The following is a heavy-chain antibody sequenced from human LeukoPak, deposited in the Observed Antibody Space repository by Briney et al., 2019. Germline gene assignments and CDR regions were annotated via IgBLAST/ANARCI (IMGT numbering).Heavy chain of an antibody. D-gene: IGHD1-26*01. V-gene: IGHV3-33*08. CDR1: GFTFSSYA. CDR3: ARIVGATHAFDY. Sequence: GRSLRLSCAASGFTFSSYAMHWVRQTPGKGLEWVAVIWYDGSNKYYADSVKGRFTISRDNSKNTLYLQMNSLRAEDTAVYYCARIVGATHAFDYWGQGTLVTVSS. J-gene: IGHJ4*02. CDR2: IWYDGSNK.